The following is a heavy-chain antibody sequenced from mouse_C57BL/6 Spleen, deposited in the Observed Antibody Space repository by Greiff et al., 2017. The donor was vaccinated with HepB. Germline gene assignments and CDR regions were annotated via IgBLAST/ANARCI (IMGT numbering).Heavy chain of an antibody. J-gene: IGHJ4*01. CDR1: GFTFSDYY. D-gene: IGHD1-1*01. Sequence: DVQLVESEGGLVQPGSSMKLSCTASGFTFSDYYMAWVRQVPEKGLEWVANINYDGSSTYYLDSLKSRFIISRDNAKNILYLQMSSLKSEDTATYYCARVLRRGYAMDYWGQGTSVTVSS. CDR2: INYDGSST. V-gene: IGHV5-16*01. CDR3: ARVLRRGYAMDY.